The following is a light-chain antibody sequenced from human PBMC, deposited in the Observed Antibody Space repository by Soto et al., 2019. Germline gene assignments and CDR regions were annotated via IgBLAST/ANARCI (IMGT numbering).Light chain of an antibody. J-gene: IGKJ1*01. Sequence: DIQMTQSPSSLSASVGDRVTITCRASQGISNYLAWSQQKPWKVPQLLIYAASNLQSVVPSRFSGSGSGTDFTLTISSLQPEDVATYYCQKDNSPPGTFGQGTKVEIK. V-gene: IGKV1-27*01. CDR2: AAS. CDR1: QGISNY. CDR3: QKDNSPPGT.